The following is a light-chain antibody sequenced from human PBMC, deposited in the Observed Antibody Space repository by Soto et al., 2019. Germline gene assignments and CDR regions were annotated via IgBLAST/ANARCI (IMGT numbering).Light chain of an antibody. Sequence: IQLTQSPSSLSASVGDRVTITCRASQDIAIYLAWYQQKPGEAPKLLIYAASTLYGGVPSRFSGSGSGTDFALTITSLQAEDFATYCSQQLTMYPSTSGGGTKVNIK. CDR2: AAS. CDR3: QQLTMYPST. V-gene: IGKV1-9*01. J-gene: IGKJ4*01. CDR1: QDIAIY.